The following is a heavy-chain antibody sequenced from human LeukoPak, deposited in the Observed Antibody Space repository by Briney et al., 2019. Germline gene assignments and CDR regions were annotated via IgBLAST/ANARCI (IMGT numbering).Heavy chain of an antibody. V-gene: IGHV3-53*01. CDR3: LLATINSGLFHY. D-gene: IGHD5-24*01. J-gene: IGHJ4*02. CDR2: LYSDGRT. CDR1: GFTVSSNT. Sequence: GGSLRLSCAASGFTVSSNTMSWVRQAPGKGLELVSVLYSDGRTYYADSVKGRFTISRDNSKNTLFLQMNSLRAEDTAVYYCLLATINSGLFHYWDQGTLVTVSS.